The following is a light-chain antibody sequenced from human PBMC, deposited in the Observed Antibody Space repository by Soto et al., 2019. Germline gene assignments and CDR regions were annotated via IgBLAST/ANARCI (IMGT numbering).Light chain of an antibody. CDR2: GTN. J-gene: IGLJ3*02. V-gene: IGLV8-61*01. CDR1: SGSVSTCYY. CDR3: VLYMGSGIWV. Sequence: QAVVTQEPSFSVSPGGTVTLTCGLSSGSVSTCYYPSWYQQTPGQAPRTLIYGTNTRSSGVPDRFSGSILGNKAALTITGAQADDESDYYCVLYMGSGIWVFGGGTKVTVL.